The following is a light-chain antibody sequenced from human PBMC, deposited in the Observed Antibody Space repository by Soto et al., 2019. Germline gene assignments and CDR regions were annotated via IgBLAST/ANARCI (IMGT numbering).Light chain of an antibody. Sequence: EIAVTQSPGTLSLSPGERATLSCRASQSVTSNYLAWYQQKPGQAPRLLLFGASIRDTDIPVRFSGSGSGTDFTLTITRLEPEDFAVYYCHQYGSSPGTFGQ. V-gene: IGKV3-20*01. CDR1: QSVTSNY. CDR2: GAS. CDR3: HQYGSSPGT. J-gene: IGKJ1*01.